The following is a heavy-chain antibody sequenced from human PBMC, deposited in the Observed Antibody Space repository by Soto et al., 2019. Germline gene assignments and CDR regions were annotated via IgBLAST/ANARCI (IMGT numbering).Heavy chain of an antibody. CDR3: ARDDSNYVVYWYIDL. CDR1: GFTVSSNY. V-gene: IGHV3-53*01. Sequence: PGGSLRLSCAASGFTVSSNYMSWVRQAPGKGLEWVSVIYSGGSTYYADSVKGRFTISRHNAKNTLYLQMNSLRAEDTAVYYWARDDSNYVVYWYIDLWGRGPLVTVSS. J-gene: IGHJ2*01. D-gene: IGHD4-4*01. CDR2: IYSGGST.